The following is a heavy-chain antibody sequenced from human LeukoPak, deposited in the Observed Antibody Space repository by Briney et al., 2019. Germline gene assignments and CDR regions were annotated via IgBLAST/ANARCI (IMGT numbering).Heavy chain of an antibody. J-gene: IGHJ6*02. Sequence: GGSLRLSCAASGFTFSSYGMHWVRQAPGKGLEWVAVIWYDGSNKYYADSVKGRFTISRDNSKNTLYLQMNSLRAEDTAVYYCARGWSLGFDIGGLVLDYYYYGMDVWGQGTTVTVSS. CDR1: GFTFSSYG. V-gene: IGHV3-33*01. CDR3: ARGWSLGFDIGGLVLDYYYYGMDV. CDR2: IWYDGSNK. D-gene: IGHD2-21*02.